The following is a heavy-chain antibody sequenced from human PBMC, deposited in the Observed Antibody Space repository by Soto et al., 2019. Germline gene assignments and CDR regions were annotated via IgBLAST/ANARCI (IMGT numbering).Heavy chain of an antibody. Sequence: RVLKNTGKRLEWVSAISGSGGSTYYADSVKGRFTISRDNAKNSLYLQMNSLRAEDTAVYYCARDPNIVLVPAALRSYYYYYGMDVWGQGTTVTVSS. J-gene: IGHJ6*02. D-gene: IGHD2-2*01. CDR2: ISGSGGST. V-gene: IGHV3-23*01. CDR3: ARDPNIVLVPAALRSYYYYYGMDV.